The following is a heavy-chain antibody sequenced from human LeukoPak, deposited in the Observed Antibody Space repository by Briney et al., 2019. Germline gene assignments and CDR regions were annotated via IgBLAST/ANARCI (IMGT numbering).Heavy chain of an antibody. J-gene: IGHJ6*04. CDR3: AELGITMIGGV. D-gene: IGHD3-10*02. Sequence: PGGSLRLSCAASGFTFRSYWMSWVRQAPGRGLEWVAHIKQDGSEKYYVDSVKGRFTISRDNAKNSLYLQMNSLRAEDTAVYYCAELGITMIGGVWGKGTTVTISS. CDR1: GFTFRSYW. CDR2: IKQDGSEK. V-gene: IGHV3-7*01.